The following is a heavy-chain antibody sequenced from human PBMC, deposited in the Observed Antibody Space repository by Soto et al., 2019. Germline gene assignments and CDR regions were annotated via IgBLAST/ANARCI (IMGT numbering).Heavy chain of an antibody. CDR3: ARQARAVAGRGYFDY. V-gene: IGHV4-39*01. CDR1: GGPISSSSYY. D-gene: IGHD6-19*01. J-gene: IGHJ4*02. CDR2: IYYSGST. Sequence: SETLSLTCTVSGGPISSSSYYWGWIRQPPGKGLEWIGSIYYSGSTYYNPSLKSRVTISVDTSKNQFSLKLSSVTAADTAVYYCARQARAVAGRGYFDYWGQGTLVTVSS.